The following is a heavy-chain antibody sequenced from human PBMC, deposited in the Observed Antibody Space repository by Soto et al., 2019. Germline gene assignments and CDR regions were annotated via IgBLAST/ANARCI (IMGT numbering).Heavy chain of an antibody. Sequence: EVQLVESGGGLVKPGGSLRLSCAASGFTFSSYSMNWVRQAPGKGLEWVSSISSSSSYIYYADSVKGRFTISRDNAKNSMFLQMNSLRAEDTAVYYCARVEVASTLDLNWFDPWGQGTLVTVSS. D-gene: IGHD6-19*01. CDR1: GFTFSSYS. V-gene: IGHV3-21*01. CDR3: ARVEVASTLDLNWFDP. J-gene: IGHJ5*02. CDR2: ISSSSSYI.